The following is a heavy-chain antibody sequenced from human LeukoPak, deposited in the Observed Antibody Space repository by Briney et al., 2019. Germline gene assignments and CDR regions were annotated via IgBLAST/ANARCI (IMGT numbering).Heavy chain of an antibody. CDR2: IYTSGST. Sequence: SETLSLTCTVSGGSISSYYWSWIRQPAGKGLEWIGRIYTSGSTNYNPSPKSRVTMSVDTSKNQFSLNLSSVTAADTAVYYCARDRGRSSGWPQFVCWGQGTLVTVSS. V-gene: IGHV4-4*07. CDR1: GGSISSYY. CDR3: ARDRGRSSGWPQFVC. J-gene: IGHJ4*02. D-gene: IGHD6-19*01.